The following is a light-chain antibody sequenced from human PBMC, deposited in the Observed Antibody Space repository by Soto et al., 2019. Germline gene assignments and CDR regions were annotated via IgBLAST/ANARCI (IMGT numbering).Light chain of an antibody. CDR2: GAS. CDR1: QSVSSSY. J-gene: IGKJ1*01. Sequence: EIVLTQSPGTLSLSPGERATLSCRASQSVSSSYLPAGYQQQPGHAPRLLLYGASSTATGIPDRFSGSGSGSDFSLTISRLEPEDVAYCYCQDNYSTPQTFGQGTKVDIK. CDR3: QDNYSTPQT. V-gene: IGKV3-20*01.